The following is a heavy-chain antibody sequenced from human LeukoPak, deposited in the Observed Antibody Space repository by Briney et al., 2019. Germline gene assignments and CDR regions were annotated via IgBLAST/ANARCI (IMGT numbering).Heavy chain of an antibody. D-gene: IGHD1-26*01. J-gene: IGHJ2*01. Sequence: ASVTVSCKASGYTFTSYYMHWVRQAPGQGLEWMGIINPSGGSTSYAQKFQGRVSMTRDTSTSTVYMELSSLRSEDTAVYYCARDPLVGATNLWYFDLWGRGTLVTVSS. V-gene: IGHV1-46*01. CDR2: INPSGGST. CDR1: GYTFTSYY. CDR3: ARDPLVGATNLWYFDL.